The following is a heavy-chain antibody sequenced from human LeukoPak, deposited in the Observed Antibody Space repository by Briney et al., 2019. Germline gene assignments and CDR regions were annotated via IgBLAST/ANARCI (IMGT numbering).Heavy chain of an antibody. V-gene: IGHV4-30-4*01. Sequence: PSETLSLTCTVSGGSISSGDYYWSWIRQPPGKAREWMGYIYYSGSTYYNPSLKSRVTISVDTSKNQFSLKLSSVTAADTAVYYCAREAGAHGDDAFDIWGQGTMVTVSS. J-gene: IGHJ3*02. D-gene: IGHD3-10*01. CDR1: GGSISSGDYY. CDR3: AREAGAHGDDAFDI. CDR2: IYYSGST.